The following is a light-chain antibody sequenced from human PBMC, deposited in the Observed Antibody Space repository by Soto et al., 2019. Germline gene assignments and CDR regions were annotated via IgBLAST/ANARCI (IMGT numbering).Light chain of an antibody. V-gene: IGLV2-14*01. J-gene: IGLJ1*01. CDR1: SADVSSSNF. Sequence: QSVLTQPASVSGSPGQSITISCSGISADVSSSNFVSWYQQRPGKAPSLILYDVSHRPSGVSNRFSGSKAGDTASLTISGLQLEDEADYYCTSYRRGPLYVFGTGTKLTVL. CDR2: DVS. CDR3: TSYRRGPLYV.